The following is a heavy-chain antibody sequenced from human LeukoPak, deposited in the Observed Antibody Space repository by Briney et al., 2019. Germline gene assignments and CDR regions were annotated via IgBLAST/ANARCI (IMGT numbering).Heavy chain of an antibody. CDR2: ISGSGGST. CDR1: GFTFSSYA. D-gene: IGHD3-9*01. CDR3: AKEVYYYDILTGYSPNGAFDI. Sequence: GGSLRLSCAASGFTFSSYAMSWVRQAPGKGLEWVSAISGSGGSTYYADSVKGRFTISRDNSKNTLYLQMNSLRAEDTAVYYCAKEVYYYDILTGYSPNGAFDIWGQGTMVTVSS. V-gene: IGHV3-23*01. J-gene: IGHJ3*02.